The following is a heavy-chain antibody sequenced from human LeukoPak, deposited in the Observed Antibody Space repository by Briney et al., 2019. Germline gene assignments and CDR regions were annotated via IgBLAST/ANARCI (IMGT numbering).Heavy chain of an antibody. Sequence: SETLSLTCSVSGGSINSHYWSWIRQPPGKRLEWIGYIFNTGNTNYNPSLASRVTMSVDTSRAQFFLRLSPVTAADTAIYYCASRPADSTWYGVFDYWSQGTLVTVSS. CDR3: ASRPADSTWYGVFDY. J-gene: IGHJ4*02. CDR1: GGSINSHY. V-gene: IGHV4-59*11. D-gene: IGHD3-10*01. CDR2: IFNTGNT.